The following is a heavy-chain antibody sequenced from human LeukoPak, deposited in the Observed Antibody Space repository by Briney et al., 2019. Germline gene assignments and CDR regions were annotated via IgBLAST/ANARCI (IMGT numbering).Heavy chain of an antibody. CDR2: IIPIFGTA. CDR3: ARVCPVVTLGYYYYYYMDV. D-gene: IGHD4-23*01. V-gene: IGHV1-69*13. CDR1: GGTFSSYA. Sequence: GASVKVSCKASGGTFSSYAISWVRQAPGQGLEWMGGIIPIFGTANYAQKFQGRVTITADESTSTAYMELSSLRSEDTAVYYCARVCPVVTLGYYYYYYMDVWGKGTTVTVSS. J-gene: IGHJ6*03.